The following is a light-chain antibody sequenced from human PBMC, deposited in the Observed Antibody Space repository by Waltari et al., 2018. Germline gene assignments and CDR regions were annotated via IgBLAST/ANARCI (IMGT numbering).Light chain of an antibody. Sequence: QSALTQPASVSGSPGQSITISCTGTSSDVGAYNYVSWYQQLPGKAPKLIIYDVNNWPSGVSDRSSGSKSANTASLTISGLQAEDEADYYCASYTTSSTLVVFGGGTRLSVL. V-gene: IGLV2-14*03. CDR1: SSDVGAYNY. CDR3: ASYTTSSTLVV. J-gene: IGLJ2*01. CDR2: DVN.